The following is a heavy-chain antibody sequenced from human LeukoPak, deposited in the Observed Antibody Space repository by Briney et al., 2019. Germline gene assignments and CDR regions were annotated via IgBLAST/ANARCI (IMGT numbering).Heavy chain of an antibody. CDR3: AKGSYYDFWSGDYGDY. Sequence: PGGSLRLSCAASGFTFSSYAMSWVRQAPGKGLEWVSAISGSGGSTYYADSVKGRFTISRDNSKNTLYLQMNSLRAEDTAVYYCAKGSYYDFWSGDYGDYWGQGTLVTVSS. CDR1: GFTFSSYA. CDR2: ISGSGGST. D-gene: IGHD3-3*01. J-gene: IGHJ4*02. V-gene: IGHV3-23*01.